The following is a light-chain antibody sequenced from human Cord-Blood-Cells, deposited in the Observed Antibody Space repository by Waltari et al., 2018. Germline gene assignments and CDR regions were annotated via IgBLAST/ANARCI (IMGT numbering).Light chain of an antibody. J-gene: IGLJ2*01. V-gene: IGLV2-14*01. CDR1: SSDVGGSND. CDR3: SSYTSSSTLVV. CDR2: DVS. Sequence: QSSLTQPAPVSGSPGQSLTITCTGTSSDVGGSNDVIWYQQHPGKAPKPMIYDVSNRPSGFSNRFSGSKSGNTASLTISGLQAEDEADYYCSSYTSSSTLVVFGGGTKLTVL.